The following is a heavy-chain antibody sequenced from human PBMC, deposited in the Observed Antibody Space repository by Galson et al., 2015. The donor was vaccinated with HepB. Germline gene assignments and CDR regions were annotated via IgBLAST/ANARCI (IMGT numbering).Heavy chain of an antibody. D-gene: IGHD1-26*01. CDR3: ARRGATTDAFDI. CDR2: FFLSGST. V-gene: IGHV4-39*01. Sequence: QVQLQESGPGLVKPSETLSLTCTVSGGSISSSSYYWGWIRQPPGKGLEWVGSFFLSGSTHYNPSLKSRVTVSGDKSKNQFSLRLTSVTAADTAVYYCARRGATTDAFDIWGQGTMVTVSS. J-gene: IGHJ3*02. CDR1: GGSISSSSYY.